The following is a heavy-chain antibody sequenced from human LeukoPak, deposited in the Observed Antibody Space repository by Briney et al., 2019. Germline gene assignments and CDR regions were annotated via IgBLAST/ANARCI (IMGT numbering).Heavy chain of an antibody. CDR2: IYHSGNT. V-gene: IGHV4-30-2*01. J-gene: IGHJ3*02. Sequence: SQTLSLTCAVSGGSISSGGYSWSWIRQPPGKGLEWIGYIYHSGNTYYNPSLKSRLTISVDKSKNQFSLKVSSVTAADTAVYFCARGIRSDYPPLGLVDIIAFDIWGQGTTVTVSS. CDR3: ARGIRSDYPPLGLVDIIAFDI. D-gene: IGHD3-9*01. CDR1: GGSISSGGYS.